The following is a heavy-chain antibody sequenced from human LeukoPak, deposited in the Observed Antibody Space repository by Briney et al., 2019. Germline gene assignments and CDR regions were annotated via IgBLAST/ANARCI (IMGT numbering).Heavy chain of an antibody. CDR2: ISAYNGNT. Sequence: GASVKVSCKASGYTFTSYGISWVRQAPGQGLEWMGWISAYNGNTNYAQKLQGRVTMTTDTSTSTAYMELRSLRSDDTAVYYCARQGHSYYDTSGYQDYWGQGTLVTVSS. D-gene: IGHD3-22*01. CDR3: ARQGHSYYDTSGYQDY. V-gene: IGHV1-18*01. J-gene: IGHJ4*02. CDR1: GYTFTSYG.